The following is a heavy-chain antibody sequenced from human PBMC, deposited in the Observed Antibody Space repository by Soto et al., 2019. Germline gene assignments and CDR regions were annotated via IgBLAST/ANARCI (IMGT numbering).Heavy chain of an antibody. V-gene: IGHV3-23*01. Sequence: EAQLLESGGELIQPGGSLRLSCAASGFTYSSHGMSWVRQAPGTGLEWIAGLSRGGGSTYYADSVKGRFTISRDNSKNTLDLIMNSLRVEDTALYYCARDGQYRTDGFDILGQGKMVTVSS. J-gene: IGHJ3*02. CDR1: GFTYSSHG. D-gene: IGHD5-12*01. CDR2: LSRGGGST. CDR3: ARDGQYRTDGFDI.